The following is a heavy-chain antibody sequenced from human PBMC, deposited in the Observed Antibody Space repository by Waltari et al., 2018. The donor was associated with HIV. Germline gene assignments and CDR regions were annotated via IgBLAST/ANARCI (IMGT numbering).Heavy chain of an antibody. Sequence: EVQLVESGGGLVQPGGSLRLSCAASGFTFSSYEMNWVRQAPGKGLEWVAYISSSGSTIYYADSVKGRFTISRDNAKNSLYLQMNSLRAEDTAVYYCARDGARGVSLDYWGQGTLVTVSS. CDR2: ISSSGSTI. D-gene: IGHD3-10*01. J-gene: IGHJ4*02. CDR3: ARDGARGVSLDY. V-gene: IGHV3-48*03. CDR1: GFTFSSYE.